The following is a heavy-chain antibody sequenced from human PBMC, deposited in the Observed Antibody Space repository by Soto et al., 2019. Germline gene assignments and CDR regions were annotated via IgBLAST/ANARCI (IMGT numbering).Heavy chain of an antibody. J-gene: IGHJ6*02. D-gene: IGHD6-6*01. CDR3: ARVIAARFTVYYYYGMDV. CDR1: GYTFTSYD. V-gene: IGHV1-8*01. CDR2: MSPNSGNT. Sequence: QVQLVQSGAEVKKPGASVKVSCKASGYTFTSYDINWVRQATGQGLEWMGWMSPNSGNTGYAQKFQGRVTMTRNTSISTAYMELSSLRSEDTAVYYCARVIAARFTVYYYYGMDVWGQGTTVTVSS.